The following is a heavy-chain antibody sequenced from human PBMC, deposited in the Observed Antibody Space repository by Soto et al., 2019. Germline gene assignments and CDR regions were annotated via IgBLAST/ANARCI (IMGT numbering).Heavy chain of an antibody. V-gene: IGHV3-33*01. J-gene: IGHJ4*02. CDR1: GFTFSSYG. Sequence: GGSLRLSCAASGFTFSSYGMHWVRQAPGKGLEWVAVIWYDGSNKYYADSVKGRFTISRDNSKNTLYLQMNSLRAEDTAVYYCARDALGYCSGGSCYPIDYWGQGTLVTVSS. CDR2: IWYDGSNK. D-gene: IGHD2-15*01. CDR3: ARDALGYCSGGSCYPIDY.